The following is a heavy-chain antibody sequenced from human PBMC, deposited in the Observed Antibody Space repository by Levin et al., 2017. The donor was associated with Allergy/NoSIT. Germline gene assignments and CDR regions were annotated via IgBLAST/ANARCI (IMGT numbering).Heavy chain of an antibody. J-gene: IGHJ4*02. CDR3: ASLPGRIAAAGTWMEVFDY. V-gene: IGHV3-30-3*01. CDR2: ISYDGSNK. CDR1: GFTFSSYA. D-gene: IGHD6-13*01. Sequence: GGSLRLSCAASGFTFSSYAMHWVRQAPGKGLEWVAVISYDGSNKYYADSVKGRFTISRDNSKNTLYLQMNSLRAEDTAVYYCASLPGRIAAAGTWMEVFDYWGQGTLVTVSS.